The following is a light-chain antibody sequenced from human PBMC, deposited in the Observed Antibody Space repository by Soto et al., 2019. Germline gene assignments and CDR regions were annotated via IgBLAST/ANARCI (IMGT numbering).Light chain of an antibody. J-gene: IGLJ1*01. CDR2: DVS. CDR3: CSYAGTYSSFV. Sequence: QSALTRPRSVAGSPGQSVTISCTGTSSDVGGYNYVSWYQEHPGRAPKLMIYDVSIRPSGVPDRFSGSKSGNTASLTISGLLAEDEADYYCCSYAGTYSSFVFGSGTKVTVL. V-gene: IGLV2-11*01. CDR1: SSDVGGYNY.